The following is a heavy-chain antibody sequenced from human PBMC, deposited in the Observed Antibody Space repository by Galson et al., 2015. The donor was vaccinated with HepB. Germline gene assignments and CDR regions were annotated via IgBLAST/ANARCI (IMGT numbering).Heavy chain of an antibody. V-gene: IGHV3-23*01. CDR2: IGGSGGRT. CDR1: GFTFSNYA. J-gene: IGHJ4*02. Sequence: SLRLSCAASGFTFSNYAMSWVRQAPGKGLECVSAIGGSGGRTYYADSVKGRFTISRDNSKNTLYLQMNSLRVEDTAIYFCAKEAVGGWPFDYWGQGTLVTVSS. D-gene: IGHD6-19*01. CDR3: AKEAVGGWPFDY.